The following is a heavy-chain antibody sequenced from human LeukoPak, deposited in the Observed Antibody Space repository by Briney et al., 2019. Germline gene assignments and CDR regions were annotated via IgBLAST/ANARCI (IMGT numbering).Heavy chain of an antibody. CDR3: ARVGLEGDSSGYYYTYFDY. CDR1: GGSISSSSYY. CDR2: IYYSGST. J-gene: IGHJ4*02. Sequence: SETLSLTCTVSGGSISSSSYYWGWIRQPPGKGLEWIGSIYYSGSTYYNPSLKSRVTISVDTSKNQFSLKLSSVTAADTAVYYCARVGLEGDSSGYYYTYFDYWGQGTLVTVSS. V-gene: IGHV4-39*01. D-gene: IGHD3-22*01.